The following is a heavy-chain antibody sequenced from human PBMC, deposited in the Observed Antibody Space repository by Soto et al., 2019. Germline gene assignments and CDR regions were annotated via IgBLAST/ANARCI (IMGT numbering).Heavy chain of an antibody. D-gene: IGHD3-10*01. J-gene: IGHJ4*02. V-gene: IGHV5-51*01. Sequence: GESLKISCKGSGYSFTTYWLGWVRQVPGKGLEWMGIIYPGDSDTSYSPSFQGQVTISADKSISAAYLQWSSLKASDTAMYFCARPRGQDRSFDYRGRGNLVTVSS. CDR3: ARPRGQDRSFDY. CDR2: IYPGDSDT. CDR1: GYSFTTYW.